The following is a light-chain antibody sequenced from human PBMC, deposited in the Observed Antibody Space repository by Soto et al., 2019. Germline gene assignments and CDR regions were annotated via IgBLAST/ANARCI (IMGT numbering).Light chain of an antibody. CDR3: SSYASRRTLV. V-gene: IGLV2-14*03. J-gene: IGLJ1*01. CDR2: EVS. Sequence: QSALTQPASLSGSPGQSVTISCTGTSSDVGAYNYVSWYQQHPDKAPKLILYEVSYRPSGVSNRFSGSKSGNTASLTISGLQAEDEADFYCSSYASRRTLVFGTGTKLTVL. CDR1: SSDVGAYNY.